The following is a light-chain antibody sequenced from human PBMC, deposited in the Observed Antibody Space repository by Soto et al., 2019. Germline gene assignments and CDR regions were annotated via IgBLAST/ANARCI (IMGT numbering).Light chain of an antibody. CDR2: VGTGGIVG. J-gene: IGLJ2*01. CDR3: GADHGSGSNFFEV. CDR1: SGYSNYK. V-gene: IGLV9-49*01. Sequence: QLVLTQPPSASASLGASVTLTCTLSSGYSNYKVDWYQQRPGKGPRFVMRVGTGGIVGSKGDGIPDRFSVLGSGLNRYLTIKNIQEEDESDYHCGADHGSGSNFFEVFGGGTKLTVL.